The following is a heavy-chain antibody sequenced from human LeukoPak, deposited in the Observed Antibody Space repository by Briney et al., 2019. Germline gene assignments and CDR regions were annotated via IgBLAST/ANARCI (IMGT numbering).Heavy chain of an antibody. CDR1: GFTFSSYR. V-gene: IGHV3-30*02. J-gene: IGHJ4*02. Sequence: PGGSLRLSCAASGFTFSSYRMHWVRQAPGKGLEGVAFIRYDGSNKYYAESLKGRFTISRDKSMNTVYLEMSRLRAEDTAVYYCAKVLRLGELSLAHPGGYWGQGTLVTVSS. CDR3: AKVLRLGELSLAHPGGY. CDR2: IRYDGSNK. D-gene: IGHD3-16*02.